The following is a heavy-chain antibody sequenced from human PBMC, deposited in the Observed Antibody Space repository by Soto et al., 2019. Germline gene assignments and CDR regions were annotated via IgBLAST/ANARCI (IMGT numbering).Heavy chain of an antibody. D-gene: IGHD6-19*01. V-gene: IGHV2-5*02. CDR1: HFSLTTSGVG. CDR2: SYWDDDR. Sequence: XGPTVVIPTQTSLPICSFSHFSLTTSGVGVAWIRQRPLEGRECVALSYWDDDRRYSPSLKSRLTITKDTSKNQVVLRMTNVDLSDTGTYFRARRIKFPTQNGWNFDLWAQRTPVTVPS. J-gene: IGHJ4*02. CDR3: ARRIKFPTQNGWNFDL.